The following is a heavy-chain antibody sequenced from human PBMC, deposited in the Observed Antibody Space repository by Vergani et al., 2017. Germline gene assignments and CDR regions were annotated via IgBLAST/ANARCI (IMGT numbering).Heavy chain of an antibody. V-gene: IGHV4-61*02. CDR2: IYTSGST. J-gene: IGHJ5*02. CDR3: AGALPPLDWFDP. CDR1: GGSISSGSYY. Sequence: QVQLQESGPGLVKPSQTLSLTCTVSGGSISSGSYYWSWIRQPAGKGLEWIGRIYTSGSTNYNPSLKSRVTISVDTSKKQFSLKLSSVTAADPAEYYCAGALPPLDWFDPWGQGTLVTVSS. D-gene: IGHD3-16*02.